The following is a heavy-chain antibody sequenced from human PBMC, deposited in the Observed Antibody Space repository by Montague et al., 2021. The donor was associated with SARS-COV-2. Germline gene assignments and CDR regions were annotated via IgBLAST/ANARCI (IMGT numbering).Heavy chain of an antibody. CDR1: GGSLSGDH. J-gene: IGHJ4*02. Sequence: SETLSLTCAVYGGSLSGDHWSWIRQPPGKGLEWIGEVNHSGHTNYNVSLKSRVTMSVDTSKSQFSLKVRSVTAADTAVYYCARGPVGVVARLRYYFGQWGQGTLVTVSS. V-gene: IGHV4-34*01. CDR3: ARGPVGVVARLRYYFGQ. CDR2: VNHSGHT. D-gene: IGHD2-15*01.